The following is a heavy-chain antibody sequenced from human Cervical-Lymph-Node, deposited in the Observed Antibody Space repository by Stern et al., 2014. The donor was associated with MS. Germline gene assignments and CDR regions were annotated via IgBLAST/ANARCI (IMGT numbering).Heavy chain of an antibody. CDR3: ARHFITGSNWYFDL. Sequence: VQLVESGPGLVKPSETLSLTCTVSGGSISSRSYYWGWIRQPPGKGLEWIGSDSYRGRTYYSPSLKSQITMSVDTSKNQFSLKLTAPDTAVYYCARHFITGSNWYFDLWAVAPWSLSPQ. J-gene: IGHJ2*01. CDR2: DSYRGRT. V-gene: IGHV4-39*01. D-gene: IGHD1-20*01. CDR1: GGSISSRSYY.